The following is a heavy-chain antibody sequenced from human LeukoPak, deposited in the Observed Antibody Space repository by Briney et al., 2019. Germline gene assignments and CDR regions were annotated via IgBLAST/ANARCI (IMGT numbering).Heavy chain of an antibody. CDR1: GGSISSGGYY. V-gene: IGHV4-31*03. Sequence: PSQTLSLTCTVSGGSISSGGYYWSWIRQPPGKGLEWIGEINHSGSTNYNPSLKSRVTISVDTSKNQFSLKLSSVTAADTAVYYCAKNPRGGIAARPASPPPRYYGMDVWGQGTTVTVSS. CDR3: AKNPRGGIAARPASPPPRYYGMDV. CDR2: INHSGST. D-gene: IGHD6-6*01. J-gene: IGHJ6*02.